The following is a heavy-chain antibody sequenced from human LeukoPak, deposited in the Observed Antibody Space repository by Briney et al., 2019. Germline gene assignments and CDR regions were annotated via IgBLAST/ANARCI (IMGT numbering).Heavy chain of an antibody. CDR1: GFTFSDYS. V-gene: IGHV3-21*01. Sequence: GGSLRLSCAASGFTFSDYSMNWVRQAPGKGLEWVSSISSSSSYIYYADSVKGRFTISRDNAKNSLYLQMNSLRAEDTAVYYCARDALAAGYRLEWYYFDYWGQGTLVTVSP. CDR3: ARDALAAGYRLEWYYFDY. J-gene: IGHJ4*02. CDR2: ISSSSSYI. D-gene: IGHD2-2*01.